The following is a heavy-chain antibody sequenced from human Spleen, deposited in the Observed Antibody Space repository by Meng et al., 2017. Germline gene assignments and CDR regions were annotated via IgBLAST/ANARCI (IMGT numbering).Heavy chain of an antibody. CDR2: ISSDSSYI. D-gene: IGHD2-21*01. J-gene: IGHJ1*01. V-gene: IGHV3-21*01. Sequence: GGSLRLSCAASGFTFSYYSMNWVRQAPGKGLEWVSSISSDSSYIYYATSVKGRFTISRDNAKHSLHLQMSSLRAEDSAVYYCARDYGGDSGGFWGQGTLVTVSS. CDR1: GFTFSYYS. CDR3: ARDYGGDSGGF.